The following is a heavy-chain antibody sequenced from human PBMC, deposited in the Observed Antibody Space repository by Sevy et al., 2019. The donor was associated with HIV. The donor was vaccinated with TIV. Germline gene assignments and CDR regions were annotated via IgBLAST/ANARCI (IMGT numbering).Heavy chain of an antibody. J-gene: IGHJ4*02. Sequence: ALVKVSCKTSGYSFSNYGITWVRQAPGLGLEWMGWISVYNGHTNYAQKFQGRVTMTTDTSTSTVYMDLRSLRSDDTAVYYCVREAYCGGDCPMYFDYWGQGTLVTVSS. CDR1: GYSFSNYG. V-gene: IGHV1-18*01. D-gene: IGHD2-21*02. CDR3: VREAYCGGDCPMYFDY. CDR2: ISVYNGHT.